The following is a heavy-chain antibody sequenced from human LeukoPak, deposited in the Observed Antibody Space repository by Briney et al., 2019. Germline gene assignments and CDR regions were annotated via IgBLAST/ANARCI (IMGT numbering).Heavy chain of an antibody. Sequence: SETLSLTCTVSGGSISSSTYYWGWIRQPPGRGLEWIGSIYYSGSTYYNPSLKSRVTISVDTSKNQFSLKLSSVTAADTAVYYCARQPLNSGTYFDYWGQGTLVTVSS. CDR2: IYYSGST. CDR3: ARQPLNSGTYFDY. J-gene: IGHJ4*02. D-gene: IGHD1-26*01. V-gene: IGHV4-39*01. CDR1: GGSISSSTYY.